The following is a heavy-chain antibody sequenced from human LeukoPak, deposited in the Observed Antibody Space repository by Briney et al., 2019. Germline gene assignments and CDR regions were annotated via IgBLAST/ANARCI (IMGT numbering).Heavy chain of an antibody. CDR3: ARDPMEGYYYYMDV. D-gene: IGHD3-3*01. CDR2: IIPIFGTA. V-gene: IGHV1-69*06. CDR1: GGTFSSYS. Sequence: ASVKVSCKASGGTFSSYSISWVRQAPGQGLEWMGGIIPIFGTANYAQKFQGRVTITADKSTSTAYMELSSLRSEDTAVYYCARDPMEGYYYYMDVWGKGTTVTVSS. J-gene: IGHJ6*03.